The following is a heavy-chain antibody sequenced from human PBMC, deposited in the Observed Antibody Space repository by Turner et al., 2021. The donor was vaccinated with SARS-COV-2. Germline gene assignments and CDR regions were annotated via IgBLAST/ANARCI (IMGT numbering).Heavy chain of an antibody. CDR2: IKQDGSEK. D-gene: IGHD2-15*01. CDR1: GFTFSTYA. J-gene: IGHJ6*02. V-gene: IGHV3-7*03. CDR3: AREESGSFGAYGMDV. Sequence: VQLVESGGGVVQPGRSLRLSCAASGFTFSTYAMHWVRQAPGKGLEWVAIIKQDGSEKYYVDSVKGRFTISRDNAKNSLYLQMNSLRAEDTAVYYCAREESGSFGAYGMDVWGQGTTVTVSS.